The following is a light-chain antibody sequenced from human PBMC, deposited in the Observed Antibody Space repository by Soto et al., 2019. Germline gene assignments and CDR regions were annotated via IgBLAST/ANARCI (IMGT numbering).Light chain of an antibody. CDR1: QSVSTN. J-gene: IGKJ1*01. CDR3: HHYNNWPRT. CDR2: GAS. Sequence: EIVMTQSPATLSVSPGERATLSCRASQSVSTNLGWYQQKPGQAPRLLIYGASTRATGIPARFSGSGSGTEFTLTISGLQSEDFAIYYCHHYNNWPRTFGQGTKVDIK. V-gene: IGKV3-15*01.